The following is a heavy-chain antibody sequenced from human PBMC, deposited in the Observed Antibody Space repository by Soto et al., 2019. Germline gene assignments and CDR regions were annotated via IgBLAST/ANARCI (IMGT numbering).Heavy chain of an antibody. CDR3: ARAYSSGWYRHNWFDP. CDR1: GFTFSSYA. J-gene: IGHJ5*02. V-gene: IGHV3-30-3*01. D-gene: IGHD6-19*01. Sequence: GGSLRLSCAASGFTFSSYAMHWVRQAPGKGLEWVAVISYDGSNKYYADSVKGRFTISRDNSKNTLYLQMNSLRAEDTAVYYYARAYSSGWYRHNWFDPWGQGTLVTVSS. CDR2: ISYDGSNK.